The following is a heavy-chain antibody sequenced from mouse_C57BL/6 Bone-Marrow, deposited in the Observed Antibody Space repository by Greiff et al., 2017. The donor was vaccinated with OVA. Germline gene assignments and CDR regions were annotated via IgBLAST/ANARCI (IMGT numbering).Heavy chain of an antibody. CDR1: GYTFTSYG. CDR2: IYIGNGYT. J-gene: IGHJ1*03. Sequence: VQLQQSGAELVRPGSSVKMSCKTSGYTFTSYGINWVKQRPGQGLEWIGYIYIGNGYTEYNEKFKGKATLTSDTSSSTAYMQLSSLTSEDSAIYFCARAYSNYPLAYWYFDVWGTGTTVTVSS. V-gene: IGHV1-58*01. D-gene: IGHD2-5*01. CDR3: ARAYSNYPLAYWYFDV.